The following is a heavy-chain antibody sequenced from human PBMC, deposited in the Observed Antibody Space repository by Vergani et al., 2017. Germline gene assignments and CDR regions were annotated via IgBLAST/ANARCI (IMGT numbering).Heavy chain of an antibody. D-gene: IGHD2-2*02. Sequence: QVPLQESGPGLVKPSQTLSLTCTVSGGSIRSGSYYWSWIRQPAGKGLEWIGRIYTSGSTNYNPSLKSRVTISVDTSKNQFSLKLSAVTAADPAVYYCARNRYPAYYGMDFWGQGTTVIVSS. CDR3: ARNRYPAYYGMDF. CDR2: IYTSGST. J-gene: IGHJ6*02. CDR1: GGSIRSGSYY. V-gene: IGHV4-61*02.